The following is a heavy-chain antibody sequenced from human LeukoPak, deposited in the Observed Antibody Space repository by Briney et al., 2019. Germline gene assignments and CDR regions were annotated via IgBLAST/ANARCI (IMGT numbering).Heavy chain of an antibody. Sequence: GASVKVSCKASGYTFTSYGISWVRQAPGQGLEWMGWISAYNGNTNYAQKLQGRVTMTTDTSTSTAYMELSSLRSEDTAVYYCARGPSDYYDSSGYLDYWGQGTLVTVSS. CDR2: ISAYNGNT. J-gene: IGHJ4*02. D-gene: IGHD3-22*01. CDR1: GYTFTSYG. CDR3: ARGPSDYYDSSGYLDY. V-gene: IGHV1-18*01.